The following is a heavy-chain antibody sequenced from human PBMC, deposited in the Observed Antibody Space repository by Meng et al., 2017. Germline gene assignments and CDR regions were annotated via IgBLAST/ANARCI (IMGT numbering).Heavy chain of an antibody. CDR3: ARGSYSFDS. V-gene: IGHV6-1*01. CDR1: GDSVSSNSAA. J-gene: IGHJ4*02. D-gene: IGHD1-26*01. Sequence: QVQLPQSGPGLVQPSPTPSLSWAISGDSVSSNSAAWNWIRQSPSRGLEWLGRAYYRSKWYHDYAESVKSRISIDPDTSKNQFSLQLRSVTPEDSAVYYCARGSYSFDSWGQRTLVTVSS. CDR2: AYYRSKWYH.